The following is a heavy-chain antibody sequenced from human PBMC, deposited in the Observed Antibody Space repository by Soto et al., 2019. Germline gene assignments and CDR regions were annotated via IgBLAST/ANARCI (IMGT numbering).Heavy chain of an antibody. D-gene: IGHD5-12*01. CDR1: GGTFSSYA. Sequence: LVKVSCKASGGTFSSYAISWVRQAPGQGLEWMGGIIPIFGTANYAQKFQGRVTITADESTSTAYMELSSLRSEDTAVYYCARDGGGYSGYDSRDFYYYYYGMDVWGQGTTVTVSS. CDR3: ARDGGGYSGYDSRDFYYYYYGMDV. J-gene: IGHJ6*02. CDR2: IIPIFGTA. V-gene: IGHV1-69*13.